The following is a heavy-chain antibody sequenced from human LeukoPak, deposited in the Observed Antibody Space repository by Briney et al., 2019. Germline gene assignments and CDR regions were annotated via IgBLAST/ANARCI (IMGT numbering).Heavy chain of an antibody. CDR2: IYYSGST. Sequence: PSETLSLTCTVSGGSISSYYWSWIRQPPGKGLEWIGYIYYSGSTNYNPSLKSRVTISVDTSKNQFSLKLSSVTAADTAVYYCAGGGRYGRGYYFDYWGQGTLVTVSS. CDR3: AGGGRYGRGYYFDY. J-gene: IGHJ4*02. D-gene: IGHD5-18*01. CDR1: GGSISSYY. V-gene: IGHV4-59*01.